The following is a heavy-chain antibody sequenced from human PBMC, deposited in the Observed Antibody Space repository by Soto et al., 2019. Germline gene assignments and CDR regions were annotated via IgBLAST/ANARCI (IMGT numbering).Heavy chain of an antibody. CDR2: IYYSGST. Sequence: PSETLSLTCTVSGGSVSSGSCYWSWLRQPPGKGLEWIGYIYYSGSTNYHPSLKSRVSISVDTSKNLFSLKLSSVTAADTAVYYCARHPVGVGGLDVWGQGTSVTVSS. CDR1: GGSVSSGSCY. D-gene: IGHD1-26*01. J-gene: IGHJ6*02. CDR3: ARHPVGVGGLDV. V-gene: IGHV4-61*01.